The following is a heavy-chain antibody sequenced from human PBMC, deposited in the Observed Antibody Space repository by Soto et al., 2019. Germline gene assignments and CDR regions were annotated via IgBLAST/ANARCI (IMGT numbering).Heavy chain of an antibody. V-gene: IGHV3-23*01. D-gene: IGHD6-13*01. Sequence: PGGSLRLSCAASGCTFSSYAMSWVRQAPGKGLEWVSAISGSGGSTYYADSVKGRFTISRDNSKNTLYLQMNSLRAADPAVYSCARVPPDSSGWYAFDIWGQGTIVTVS. CDR2: ISGSGGST. J-gene: IGHJ3*02. CDR3: ARVPPDSSGWYAFDI. CDR1: GCTFSSYA.